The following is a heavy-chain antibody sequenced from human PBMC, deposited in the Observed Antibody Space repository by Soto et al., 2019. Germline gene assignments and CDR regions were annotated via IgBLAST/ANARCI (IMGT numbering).Heavy chain of an antibody. CDR2: IYYSGST. Sequence: PSETLSLTXTVSGGSISSGGYYWSWIRQHPGKGLEWIGYIYYSGSTYYNPSLKSRVTISVDTSKNQFSLELSSVTAADTAVYYCAGLYSSSSGYFDYWGQGTLVTVSS. V-gene: IGHV4-31*02. D-gene: IGHD6-6*01. CDR1: GGSISSGGYY. J-gene: IGHJ4*02. CDR3: AGLYSSSSGYFDY.